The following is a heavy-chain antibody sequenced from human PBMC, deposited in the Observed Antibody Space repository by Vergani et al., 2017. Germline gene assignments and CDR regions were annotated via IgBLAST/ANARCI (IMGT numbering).Heavy chain of an antibody. CDR2: IYYSGST. CDR3: ARLRGTMVRGVKDAFDI. V-gene: IGHV4-39*01. D-gene: IGHD3-10*01. Sequence: QVQLQQWGAGLLKPSETLSLTCTVSGGSISSSSYYWGWIRQPPGKGLEWIGSIYYSGSTYYNPSLKSRVTISVDTSKNQFSLKLSSVTAADTAVYYCARLRGTMVRGVKDAFDIWGQGTMVTVSS. CDR1: GGSISSSSYY. J-gene: IGHJ3*02.